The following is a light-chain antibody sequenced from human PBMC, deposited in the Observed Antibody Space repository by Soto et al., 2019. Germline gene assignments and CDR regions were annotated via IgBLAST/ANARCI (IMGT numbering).Light chain of an antibody. Sequence: DVVMTQSPLSLPVTLGQPASISCRSTQSLVHSDGNTYLNWLQQRPGQSPRRLIYKVSNRDSGVPDRFSGSGSGTDFTLKISGVEAEDVGVYYCMQGTHWPLTFGGGTKVETK. CDR3: MQGTHWPLT. J-gene: IGKJ4*01. CDR1: QSLVHSDGNTY. V-gene: IGKV2-30*02. CDR2: KVS.